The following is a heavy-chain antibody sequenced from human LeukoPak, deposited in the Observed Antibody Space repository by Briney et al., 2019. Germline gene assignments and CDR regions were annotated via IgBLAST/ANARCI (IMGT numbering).Heavy chain of an antibody. CDR1: GFSFSSYG. D-gene: IGHD6-19*01. CDR2: MRYDGGNK. Sequence: SGFSFSSYGMHWVRQAPGKGLEWVAFMRYDGGNKYYADSVMGRFTISRDTSKNTVCLQFNSLRAEDSAVYYCAKDMGSGWSRANFDYWGQGTLGTVSS. J-gene: IGHJ4*02. V-gene: IGHV3-30*02. CDR3: AKDMGSGWSRANFDY.